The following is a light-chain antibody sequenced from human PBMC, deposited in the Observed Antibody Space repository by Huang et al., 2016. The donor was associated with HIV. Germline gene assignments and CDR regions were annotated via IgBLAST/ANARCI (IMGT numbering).Light chain of an antibody. CDR3: QHYNTFSLQYT. CDR2: KAS. V-gene: IGKV1-5*03. J-gene: IGKJ2*01. CDR1: QSISSW. Sequence: DIQMTQSPSTLSASVGDRVTITCRASQSISSWLAWYQQKPGKAPNLLIYKASSLESGVPSRFSGSGSGTEFTLTISSLQPDDFATYYCQHYNTFSLQYTFGQGTKLEIK.